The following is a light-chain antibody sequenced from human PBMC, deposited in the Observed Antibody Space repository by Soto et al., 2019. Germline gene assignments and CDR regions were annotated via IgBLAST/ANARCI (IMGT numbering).Light chain of an antibody. Sequence: EIVLTQSPATLSLSPGERATLSCRASQSVSSYLAWYQQKPGQAPRLLIYDASNRATGIPARFSGSGSGTDFTLTISSLEPEDFAVYYCQQRSNELTFGGRTKVDIK. CDR3: QQRSNELT. V-gene: IGKV3-11*01. CDR1: QSVSSY. CDR2: DAS. J-gene: IGKJ4*01.